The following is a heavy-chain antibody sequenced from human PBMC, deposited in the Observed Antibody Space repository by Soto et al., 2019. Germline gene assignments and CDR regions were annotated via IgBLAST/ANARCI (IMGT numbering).Heavy chain of an antibody. Sequence: ASVKVSCKASGYTFTSYDINWVRQATVQGLEWMGWMNPNSGNTGYAQKFQGRVTMTRNTSISTAYTEVSSLRSEDTAVYYCAILSHLIAVAGTYDYYYYGMDVSGRGNTDTVSA. J-gene: IGHJ6*01. CDR3: AILSHLIAVAGTYDYYYYGMDV. CDR2: MNPNSGNT. D-gene: IGHD6-19*01. CDR1: GYTFTSYD. V-gene: IGHV1-8*01.